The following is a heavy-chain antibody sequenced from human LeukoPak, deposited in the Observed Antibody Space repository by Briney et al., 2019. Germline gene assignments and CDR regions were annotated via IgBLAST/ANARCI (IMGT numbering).Heavy chain of an antibody. CDR3: TRDMQGSRLYLVGSQND. Sequence: GGSLRLSCAASGFTFSSYAMNWVRQAPGKGLEWVSAITGSGGRTYYADSVKGRFTISRDNAMNTLYLQMNSLRAEDSALYYCTRDMQGSRLYLVGSQNDWGQGTLVTVSS. CDR2: ITGSGGRT. J-gene: IGHJ4*02. V-gene: IGHV3-23*01. CDR1: GFTFSSYA. D-gene: IGHD1-26*01.